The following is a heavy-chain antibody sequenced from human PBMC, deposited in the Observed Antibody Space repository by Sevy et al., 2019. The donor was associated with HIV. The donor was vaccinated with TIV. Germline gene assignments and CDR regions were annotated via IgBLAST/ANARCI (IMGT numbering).Heavy chain of an antibody. Sequence: GGYLRLSCAASGFTFSSYVMHWVRQAPGKGLEWVALIWYDGTIKYYADSVKGRFTISRDNSKDTLFLQMNSLTPEDTAVYYCARGGGYCGGDCYSIDYWGQGALVNVSS. J-gene: IGHJ4*02. CDR3: ARGGGYCGGDCYSIDY. V-gene: IGHV3-33*08. D-gene: IGHD2-21*02. CDR2: IWYDGTIK. CDR1: GFTFSSYV.